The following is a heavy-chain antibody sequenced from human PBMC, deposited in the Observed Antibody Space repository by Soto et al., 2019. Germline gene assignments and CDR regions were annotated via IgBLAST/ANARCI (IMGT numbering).Heavy chain of an antibody. CDR1: DDSINSDKYY. Sequence: QLQLQESGPGLVKPSETLSLSCSVSDDSINSDKYYWGWIRQPPGKGLEWIGSIYYRGNAYYNPSLQTRVTISLAKYKIPFSLRLNSVTAADSAVYFCARLEGLATISYYFDFWGPGALVTVSS. V-gene: IGHV4-39*01. CDR2: IYYRGNA. CDR3: ARLEGLATISYYFDF. J-gene: IGHJ4*02. D-gene: IGHD3-9*01.